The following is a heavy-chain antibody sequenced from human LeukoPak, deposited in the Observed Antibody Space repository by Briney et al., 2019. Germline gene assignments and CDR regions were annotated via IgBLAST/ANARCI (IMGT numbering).Heavy chain of an antibody. CDR1: GFTFSYYW. D-gene: IGHD2-2*01. CDR2: IKQDGSEK. V-gene: IGHV3-7*01. Sequence: GGSLRLSCTASGFTFSYYWTNWVRQAPGKGLEWVASIKQDGSEKYYVDSVKGRFTISRDNAKNSLYLQMNNLRAEDTTVYYCAKLNIVVVPASSLDYWGPGTLVTVSS. CDR3: AKLNIVVVPASSLDY. J-gene: IGHJ4*02.